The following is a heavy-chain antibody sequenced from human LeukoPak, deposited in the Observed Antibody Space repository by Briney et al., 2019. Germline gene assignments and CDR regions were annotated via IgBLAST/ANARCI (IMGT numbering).Heavy chain of an antibody. CDR1: GFTFSSYA. V-gene: IGHV3-23*01. CDR2: ISGSGGST. CDR3: AKAPHCPNDVCRYFDY. D-gene: IGHD2-8*01. Sequence: GGSLRLSCAASGFTFSSYAMSWVRPAPGKGLEWVSAISGSGGSTYYADSVKGRFTISRDNSRSTVFLQMSSLRAEDTAVYYCAKAPHCPNDVCRYFDYWGQGILVTVSS. J-gene: IGHJ4*02.